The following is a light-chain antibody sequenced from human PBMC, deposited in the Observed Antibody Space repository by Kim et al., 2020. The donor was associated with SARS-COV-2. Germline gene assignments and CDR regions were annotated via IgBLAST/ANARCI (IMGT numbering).Light chain of an antibody. J-gene: IGKJ5*01. CDR1: QDISNY. CDR2: DAS. CDR3: QQYDNLPVT. V-gene: IGKV1-33*01. Sequence: DIQMTQSPSSLSASVGDRVTITCQASQDISNYLNWYQQKPGKAPMLLIYDASNLETGVPSRFSGSGSGTDFTFTISSLQPGDIATYYCQQYDNLPVTFGQGTRLEIK.